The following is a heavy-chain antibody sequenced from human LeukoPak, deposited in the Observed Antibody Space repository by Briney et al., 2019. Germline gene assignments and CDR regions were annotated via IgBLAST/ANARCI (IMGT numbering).Heavy chain of an antibody. CDR1: GGSISSYY. CDR2: IYYSGST. V-gene: IGHV4-59*08. D-gene: IGHD6-19*01. CDR3: ARGLAYSSGWYAYYYYYGMDV. J-gene: IGHJ6*02. Sequence: SETLSLTCTVSGGSISSYYWSWIRQPPGKGLEWIAHIYYSGSTYYNPSLKSRVTISVDTSKNQFSLKLSSVTVADTAVYYCARGLAYSSGWYAYYYYYGMDVWGQGTTVTVSS.